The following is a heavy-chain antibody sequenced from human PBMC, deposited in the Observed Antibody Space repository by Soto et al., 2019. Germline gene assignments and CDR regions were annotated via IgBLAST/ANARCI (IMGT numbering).Heavy chain of an antibody. J-gene: IGHJ6*02. V-gene: IGHV1-18*01. Sequence: QVQLVQSGAEVKKPGASVKVSCKASGYTFTSYGISWVRQAPGQGLEWMGWISAYNGNTNYAQKLQGRVTMTTDTSTSTAYRELRSLRSDETAVYYWARDGEVGAAGDYYYYGMDVGAKGPRSPSP. CDR2: ISAYNGNT. CDR1: GYTFTSYG. D-gene: IGHD1-26*01. CDR3: ARDGEVGAAGDYYYYGMDV.